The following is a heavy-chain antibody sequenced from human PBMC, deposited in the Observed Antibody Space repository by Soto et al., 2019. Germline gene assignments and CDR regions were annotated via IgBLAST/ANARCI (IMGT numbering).Heavy chain of an antibody. V-gene: IGHV4-34*01. J-gene: IGHJ6*02. CDR1: GGSFSGGH. D-gene: IGHD1-1*01. CDR2: ASHTGGT. CDR3: ARSRNLDV. Sequence: QVQVQQWGAGLLKFSETLSLTCAVNGGSFSGGHWNWIRQPPGKGLEWIGEASHTGGTNYNPSLESRVTISVDRSRNQLSLKLTSVSAADTAVYYCARSRNLDVWGPGTTVIVSS.